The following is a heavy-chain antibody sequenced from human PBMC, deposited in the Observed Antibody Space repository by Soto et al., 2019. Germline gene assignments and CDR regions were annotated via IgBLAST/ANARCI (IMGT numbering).Heavy chain of an antibody. CDR3: ARGTVVTHFDY. J-gene: IGHJ4*02. Sequence: QVQLVQSGAEEKKPGASVKVSCKASGYTFTSYAMHWVRQAPGERLEWMGWINAGNGNTKYSQKFQGRVTITRDTSASTAYMELSSLRSEDTAVYYCARGTVVTHFDYWGQGTLVTVSS. V-gene: IGHV1-3*05. CDR2: INAGNGNT. D-gene: IGHD2-15*01. CDR1: GYTFTSYA.